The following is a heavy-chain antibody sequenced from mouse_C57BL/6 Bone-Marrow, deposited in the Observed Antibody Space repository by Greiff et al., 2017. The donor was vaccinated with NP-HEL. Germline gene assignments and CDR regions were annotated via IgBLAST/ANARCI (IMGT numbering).Heavy chain of an antibody. Sequence: VKLMESGAELVKPGASVKISCKASGYAFSSYWMNWVKQRPGKGLEWIGQIYPGDGDTNYNGKFKGKATLTADKSSSTAYMQLSSLTSEDSAVYFCARGGSSYGWYFDVWGTGTTVTVSS. CDR2: IYPGDGDT. J-gene: IGHJ1*03. CDR1: GYAFSSYW. V-gene: IGHV1-80*01. CDR3: ARGGSSYGWYFDV. D-gene: IGHD1-1*01.